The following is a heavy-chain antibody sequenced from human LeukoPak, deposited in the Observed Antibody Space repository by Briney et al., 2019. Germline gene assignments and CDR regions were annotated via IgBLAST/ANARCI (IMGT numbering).Heavy chain of an antibody. CDR2: IISSSSAI. D-gene: IGHD6-13*01. J-gene: IGHJ4*02. CDR1: GFTFSSYS. V-gene: IGHV3-48*04. CDR3: ARHSSSWYLDY. Sequence: PGGSLRLSCAASGFTFSSYSMNWVRQAPGKGLEWVSYIISSSSAIYYADSVKGRFTISRDNAKNSLYLQMNSLRAEDTAVYYCARHSSSWYLDYWGQGTLVTVSS.